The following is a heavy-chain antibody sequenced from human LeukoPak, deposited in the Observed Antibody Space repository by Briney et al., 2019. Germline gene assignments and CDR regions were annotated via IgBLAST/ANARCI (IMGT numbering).Heavy chain of an antibody. V-gene: IGHV3-30*04. Sequence: GGSLRLSCAASGFTFSSYAMHWVRQAPGKGLEWVAVISYGGSNKYYADSVKGRFTISRDNSKNTLYLQMNSLRAEDTAVYYCARGDYGDYPPHFDYWGQGTLVTVSS. CDR1: GFTFSSYA. D-gene: IGHD4-17*01. CDR3: ARGDYGDYPPHFDY. J-gene: IGHJ4*02. CDR2: ISYGGSNK.